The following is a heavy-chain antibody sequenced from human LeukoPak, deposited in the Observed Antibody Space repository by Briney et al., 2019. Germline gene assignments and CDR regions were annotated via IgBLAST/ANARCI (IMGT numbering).Heavy chain of an antibody. CDR1: GLTFSSYE. D-gene: IGHD2-8*01. CDR2: IIGSGGTT. V-gene: IGHV3-48*03. J-gene: IGHJ4*02. Sequence: PGGSLRLSCAASGLTFSSYEVNWVRQAPGKGLEWVSYIIGSGGTTSYTDSVKGRFTISRDNAKKSLFLQLSSLRAEDTAVYYCARGWSFSYWGQGTLVTVSS. CDR3: ARGWSFSY.